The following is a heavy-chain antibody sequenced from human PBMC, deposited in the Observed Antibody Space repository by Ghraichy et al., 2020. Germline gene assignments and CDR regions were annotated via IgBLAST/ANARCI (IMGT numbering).Heavy chain of an antibody. CDR3: ARFQRRFIRGVIENYYYYGMDV. Sequence: GGSLRLSCAASGFTFSSYGMHWVRQAPGKGLEWVAVVWYDGSNKDYAESVKDRFTISRDNSKNTLYLQMNTLRAEDTAVYYCARFQRRFIRGVIENYYYYGMDVWGQGTTVTVSS. CDR2: VWYDGSNK. J-gene: IGHJ6*02. V-gene: IGHV3-33*01. CDR1: GFTFSSYG. D-gene: IGHD3-10*01.